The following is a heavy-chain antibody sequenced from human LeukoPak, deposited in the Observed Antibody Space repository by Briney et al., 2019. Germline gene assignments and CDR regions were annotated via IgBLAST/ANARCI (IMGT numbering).Heavy chain of an antibody. CDR2: IYYSGNT. J-gene: IGHJ4*02. CDR3: ARGGSGSPLDY. D-gene: IGHD3-10*01. Sequence: SETLSLTCTVSGGSTSSYFWIWIRQPPGKGLEWIGYIYYSGNTNSNPSLKSRVTISLDTSKNQFSLKLSSVTAADTAVYYCARGGSGSPLDYWGQGTLVTVSS. CDR1: GGSTSSYF. V-gene: IGHV4-59*01.